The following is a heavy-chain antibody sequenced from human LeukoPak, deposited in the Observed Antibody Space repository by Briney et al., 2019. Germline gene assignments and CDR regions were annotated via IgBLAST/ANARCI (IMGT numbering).Heavy chain of an antibody. D-gene: IGHD3-22*01. CDR1: GYTFTSYG. CDR3: ASSLPLKDSSGYYYGY. J-gene: IGHJ4*02. Sequence: GASVKVSCKASGYTFTSYGISWVRQAPGQGLEWMGWISAYNGNTNYAQKLQGRVTMTTDTSTSTAYMELRSLRSEDTAVYYCASSLPLKDSSGYYYGYWGQGTLVTVSS. CDR2: ISAYNGNT. V-gene: IGHV1-18*01.